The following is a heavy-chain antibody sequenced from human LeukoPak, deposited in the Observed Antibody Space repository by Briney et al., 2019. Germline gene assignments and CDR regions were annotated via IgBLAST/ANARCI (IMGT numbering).Heavy chain of an antibody. Sequence: GASLKVSCKASGYTFTSYAMHWVRQAPGQRLEWMGWINVGNGNTKYSQKFQGRVTITRDTSASTAYMELSSLRSEDTAVYYCARGDCGGNDCYYIDYWGQGTLVTVSS. J-gene: IGHJ4*02. CDR2: INVGNGNT. CDR3: ARGDCGGNDCYYIDY. D-gene: IGHD2-21*01. CDR1: GYTFTSYA. V-gene: IGHV1-3*01.